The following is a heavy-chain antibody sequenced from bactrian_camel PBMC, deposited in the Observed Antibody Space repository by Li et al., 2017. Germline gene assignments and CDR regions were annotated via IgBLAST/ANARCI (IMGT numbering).Heavy chain of an antibody. CDR3: ARCLARGSDYRRTGEYGF. V-gene: IGHV3S53*01. Sequence: HVQLVESGGGSVQAGGSLRLSCVASGYSPYSLYCLGWFRQAPGKEREEVALIGSDGSTKYADSAKGRFTISRDLGTNTLYLQLDALKPEDTALYRCARCLARGSDYRRTGEYGFWGRGTQVTVS. J-gene: IGHJ4*01. CDR2: IGSDGST. CDR1: GYSPYSLYC. D-gene: IGHD2*01.